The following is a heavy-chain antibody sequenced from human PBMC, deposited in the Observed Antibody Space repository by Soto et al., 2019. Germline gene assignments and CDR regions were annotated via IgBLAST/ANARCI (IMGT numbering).Heavy chain of an antibody. CDR3: AKDRGSSGYNYGMDV. Sequence: GRSLRLSCAASGFTFSSYGMHWVRQAPGKGLEWVAVISYDGSNKYYADSVKGRFTISRDNSKNTLYLQMNSLRAEDTAVYYCAKDRGSSGYNYGMDVWGQGTTVTVSS. J-gene: IGHJ6*02. CDR2: ISYDGSNK. V-gene: IGHV3-30*18. D-gene: IGHD3-22*01. CDR1: GFTFSSYG.